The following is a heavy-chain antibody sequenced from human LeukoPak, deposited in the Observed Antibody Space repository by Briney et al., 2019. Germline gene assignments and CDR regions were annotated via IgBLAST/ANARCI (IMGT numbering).Heavy chain of an antibody. V-gene: IGHV3-23*01. J-gene: IGHJ3*02. CDR1: GFTFGSYA. CDR3: AKVKNRNDLDDAFDI. CDR2: ISGSGGST. D-gene: IGHD1-1*01. Sequence: PGGSLRLSCAASGFTFGSYAMIWVRQAPGKGLEWVSGISGSGGSTYYADSVKGRFTISRDNSKNTLYLQMNSLRAEDTAVYYCAKVKNRNDLDDAFDIWGQGTMVTVSS.